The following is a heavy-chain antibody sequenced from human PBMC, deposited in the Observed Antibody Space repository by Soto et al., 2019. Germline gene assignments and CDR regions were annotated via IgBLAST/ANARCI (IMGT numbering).Heavy chain of an antibody. D-gene: IGHD4-17*01. J-gene: IGHJ4*02. V-gene: IGHV4-59*08. Sequence: HVQLQESGPGLVKPWETLSLTCSVSGGSLGTYYWSWLRQFPGKDLEWIAYIHQSGVTDYNPSLQSRVTISVDTSEDQFSLTVFSVTAADTALSYCARHSRNGDYDYWGQGIHVTVSS. CDR2: IHQSGVT. CDR1: GGSLGTYY. CDR3: ARHSRNGDYDY.